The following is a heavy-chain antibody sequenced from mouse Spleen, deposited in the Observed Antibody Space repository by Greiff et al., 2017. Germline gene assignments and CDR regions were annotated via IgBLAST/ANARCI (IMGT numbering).Heavy chain of an antibody. CDR2: ISSGGGNT. J-gene: IGHJ3*01. CDR3: ARPDGYSPWFAY. Sequence: EVQRVESGGGLVKPGGSLKLSCAASGFTFSSYTMSWVRQTPAKRLEWVATISSGGGNTYYPDSVKGRFTISRDNARNTLYLQMSSLRSEDTAMYYCARPDGYSPWFAYWGQGTLVTVSA. V-gene: IGHV5-9*04. D-gene: IGHD2-3*01. CDR1: GFTFSSYT.